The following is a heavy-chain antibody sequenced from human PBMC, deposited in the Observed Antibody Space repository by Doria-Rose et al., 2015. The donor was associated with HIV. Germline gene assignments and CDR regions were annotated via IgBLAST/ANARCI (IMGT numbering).Heavy chain of an antibody. D-gene: IGHD6-13*01. CDR3: ARIKSSRWYHKYYFDS. V-gene: IGHV2-26*01. CDR1: GVSLSSPGMG. CDR2: IFSDDER. Sequence: ESGPVLVKPTETLTLTCTVSGVSLSSPGMGVSWIRQPPGKALEWLANIFSDDERSYNTSLKSRLTISRGTSKSQVVLTMTNMGPVDTATYYCARIKSSRWYHKYYFDSWGQGTLVIVSA. J-gene: IGHJ4*02.